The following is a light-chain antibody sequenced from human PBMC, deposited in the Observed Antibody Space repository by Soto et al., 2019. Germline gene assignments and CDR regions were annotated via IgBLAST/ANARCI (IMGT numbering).Light chain of an antibody. Sequence: QSALTQPASVSGSPGQSITISCTGTSSDIGGFNYVSWYQQHPGTAPKLIIYEVSNRPSGISNRFSGSKSGNTASLTISGLQAEDEADYYCSSYTTTSTLGVFGGGTNLTVL. V-gene: IGLV2-14*01. CDR1: SSDIGGFNY. J-gene: IGLJ3*02. CDR2: EVS. CDR3: SSYTTTSTLGV.